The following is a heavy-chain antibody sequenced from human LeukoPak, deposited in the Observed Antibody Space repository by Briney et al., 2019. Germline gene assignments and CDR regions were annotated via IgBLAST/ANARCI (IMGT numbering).Heavy chain of an antibody. D-gene: IGHD3-10*01. J-gene: IGHJ4*02. Sequence: SETLSLTCAVSGGSISSGGYSWSWIRQPPGKGLEWIGYIYYSGSTNYNPSLKSRVTISVDTSKNQFSLKLSSVTAADTAVYYCARDNSGIFDYWGQGTLVTVSS. CDR3: ARDNSGIFDY. CDR1: GGSISSGGYS. CDR2: IYYSGST. V-gene: IGHV4-61*08.